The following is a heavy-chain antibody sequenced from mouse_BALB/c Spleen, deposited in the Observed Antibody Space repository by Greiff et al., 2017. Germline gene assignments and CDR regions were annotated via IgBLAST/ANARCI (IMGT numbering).Heavy chain of an antibody. CDR3: ASKATDY. CDR2: ISSGGST. Sequence: EVQGVESGGGLVKPGGSLKLSCAASGFTFSSYAMSWVRQTPEKRLEWVASISSGGSTYYPDSVKGRFTISRDNARNILYLQMSSLRSEDTAMYYCASKATDYWGQGTTLTVSA. J-gene: IGHJ2*01. CDR1: GFTFSSYA. V-gene: IGHV5-6-5*01.